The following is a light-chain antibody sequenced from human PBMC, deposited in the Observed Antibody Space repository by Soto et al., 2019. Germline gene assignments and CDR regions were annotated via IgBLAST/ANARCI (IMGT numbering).Light chain of an antibody. V-gene: IGKV3-20*01. CDR3: QQSYRTPPA. CDR1: QSVSSNY. CDR2: GAS. J-gene: IGKJ2*01. Sequence: EIVLTQSPGTLSLSPGERATLSCRASQSVSSNYLAWYQHKPGQAPRLLIYGASSRATGIPDRFSGSGSGTEFTLTISRLEPEDVATYYCQQSYRTPPAFGQGTKLEIK.